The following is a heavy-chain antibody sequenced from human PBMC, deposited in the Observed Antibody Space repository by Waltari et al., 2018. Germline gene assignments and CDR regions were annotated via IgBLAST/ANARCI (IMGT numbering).Heavy chain of an antibody. CDR3: ARGLYSSSSQFDY. CDR2: SSPIFGTA. V-gene: IGHV1-69*13. D-gene: IGHD6-13*01. CDR1: GGTFSSYA. J-gene: IGHJ4*02. Sequence: QVQLVQSGAEVKKPGSSVKVSCKASGGTFSSYAISWVRQAPGQGLEWMGGSSPIFGTATDAQKVQDRVTITADESTSTASMGLSSLRSEDTAVYYCARGLYSSSSQFDYWGQGTLVTVSS.